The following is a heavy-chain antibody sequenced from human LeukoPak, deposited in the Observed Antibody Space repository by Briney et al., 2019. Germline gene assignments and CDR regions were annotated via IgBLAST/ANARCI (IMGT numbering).Heavy chain of an antibody. CDR3: ARRGTSSSWAHFDY. V-gene: IGHV3-74*01. CDR1: GFTLSTYW. CDR2: INSDGSST. D-gene: IGHD6-13*01. Sequence: GGSLRLSCAASGFTLSTYWMHWVRQAPGKGLVWVSRINSDGSSTSYADSVKGRFTISRDNAKKSLYLQMNSLGAEGTAVYYCARRGTSSSWAHFDYWGQGTLVTVSS. J-gene: IGHJ4*02.